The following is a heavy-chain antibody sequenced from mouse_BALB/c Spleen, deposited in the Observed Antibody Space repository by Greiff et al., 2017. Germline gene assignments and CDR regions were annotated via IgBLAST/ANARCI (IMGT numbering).Heavy chain of an antibody. V-gene: IGHV3-8*02. CDR3: ARGDSIGYYSAMDY. CDR1: GDSITSGY. Sequence: VQLKESGPSLVKPSQTLSLTCSVTGDSITSGYWNWIRKFPGNKLEYMGYISYSGSTYYNPSLKSRISITRDTSKTQYYLQLNSVTTEDTATYYCARGDSIGYYSAMDYWGQGTSVTVSA. J-gene: IGHJ4*01. CDR2: ISYSGST. D-gene: IGHD2-3*01.